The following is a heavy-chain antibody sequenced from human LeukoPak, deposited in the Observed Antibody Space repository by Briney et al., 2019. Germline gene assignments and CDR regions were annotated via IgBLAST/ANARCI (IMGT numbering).Heavy chain of an antibody. J-gene: IGHJ4*02. CDR2: IYYSGST. Sequence: SETLSLTCTVSGGSISSYYWSWIRQPPGKGLEWIGYIYYSGSTNYNPSLKSRVTISVDTSKNQFSLKLSSVTAADTAVYYCARNYDTSGYPFDYWAREPWSPSPQ. D-gene: IGHD3-22*01. CDR3: ARNYDTSGYPFDY. V-gene: IGHV4-59*01. CDR1: GGSISSYY.